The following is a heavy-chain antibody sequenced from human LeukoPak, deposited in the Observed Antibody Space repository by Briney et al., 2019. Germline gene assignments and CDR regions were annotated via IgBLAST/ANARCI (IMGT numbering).Heavy chain of an antibody. D-gene: IGHD3-9*01. CDR2: IRYDGSNK. Sequence: PGGSLRLSCAASGFTFSSYAMHWVRQAPGKGLEWVAFIRYDGSNKKYADSVKGRFTISRDNSKNTLYLQMNSLRAEDTAVYYCARVFATGYQPDNDAFDIWGQGTMVTVSS. CDR3: ARVFATGYQPDNDAFDI. J-gene: IGHJ3*02. V-gene: IGHV3-30*02. CDR1: GFTFSSYA.